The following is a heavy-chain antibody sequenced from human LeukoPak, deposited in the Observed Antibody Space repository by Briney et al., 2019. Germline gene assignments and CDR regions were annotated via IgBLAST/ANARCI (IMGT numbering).Heavy chain of an antibody. V-gene: IGHV6-1*01. J-gene: IGHJ4*02. D-gene: IGHD3-10*01. CDR2: TYYRSKWYN. Sequence: PSQTLSLTCDISGDSVSSNSAAWNWIRQSPSRGLEWLGRTYYRSKWYNDYAISVKSRMTINADTSKNRFSLQLNSVTPEDTAVYYCAKGRWALFDCWGQGTLVIVSS. CDR1: GDSVSSNSAA. CDR3: AKGRWALFDC.